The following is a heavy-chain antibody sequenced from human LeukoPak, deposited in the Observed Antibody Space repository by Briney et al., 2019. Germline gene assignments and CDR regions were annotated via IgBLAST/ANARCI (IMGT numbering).Heavy chain of an antibody. Sequence: GESLRLSCAASGFTFSSFYIHWVRQAPGKGLVWVSRINSDGSSTTYADSVKGRFTISRDNSKNTLYLQMNSLRAEDTAVYYCAIGYCSGASCYANWFDPWGQGTLVTVSS. CDR1: GFTFSSFY. CDR2: INSDGSST. J-gene: IGHJ5*02. CDR3: AIGYCSGASCYANWFDP. D-gene: IGHD2-15*01. V-gene: IGHV3-74*01.